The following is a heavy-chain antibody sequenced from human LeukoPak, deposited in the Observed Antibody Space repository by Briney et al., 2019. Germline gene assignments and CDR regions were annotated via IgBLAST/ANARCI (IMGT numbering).Heavy chain of an antibody. D-gene: IGHD3-3*01. CDR2: IKEDGSDK. J-gene: IGHJ6*04. Sequence: GGSLRLSCLASGFTFSNSWMTWVRQAPGRGLKWVANIKEDGSDKQYVDSVRGRFTISRDNAKNSVSLQMDGLRAEDTAVYHCVRESDVWSGPGIGRPLDVWGKGTTVTVSS. CDR1: GFTFSNSW. V-gene: IGHV3-7*01. CDR3: VRESDVWSGPGIGRPLDV.